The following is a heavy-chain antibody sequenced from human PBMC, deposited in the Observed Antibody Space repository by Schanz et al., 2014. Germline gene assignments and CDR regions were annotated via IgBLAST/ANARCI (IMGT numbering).Heavy chain of an antibody. J-gene: IGHJ3*01. CDR2: INSSGGGT. CDR1: GGTFSSYA. CDR3: ARNVIATGRAFDL. D-gene: IGHD6-13*01. V-gene: IGHV1-46*01. Sequence: QLQLVQSGAEVKKPGSSVKVSCKLSGGTFSSYAISWVRQAPGQGLEWMGYINSSGGGTSYAQKFQDRLTMTRDASTSTVYMELSSLRSEDTAVYYCARNVIATGRAFDLWGPGTIVTVSS.